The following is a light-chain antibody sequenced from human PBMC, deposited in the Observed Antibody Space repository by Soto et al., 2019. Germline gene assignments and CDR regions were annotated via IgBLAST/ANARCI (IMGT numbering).Light chain of an antibody. Sequence: QSVLTQPASVSGSPGQSITISCTGTSSDVGAYNYVSWYQQQSGKAPKLLTHEVSSRPAGVSDRFSGSKSGNTASLTISGLQAEDEADYYCSAFATSRAYVFGIGTKVTVL. CDR1: SSDVGAYNY. CDR2: EVS. CDR3: SAFATSRAYV. V-gene: IGLV2-14*01. J-gene: IGLJ1*01.